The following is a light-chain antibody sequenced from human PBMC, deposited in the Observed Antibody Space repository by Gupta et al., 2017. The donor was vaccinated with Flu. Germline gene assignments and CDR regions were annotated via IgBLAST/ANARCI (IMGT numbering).Light chain of an antibody. V-gene: IGKV2-28*01. CDR3: MQALQTPA. CDR2: LGS. CDR1: QSLLHSNGYNY. J-gene: IGKJ2*01. Sequence: ISCRSSQSLLHSNGYNYLDWYLQKPGQSPQLLIYLGSNRASGVPDRFSGSGSGTDFTLKISRVEAEDVGVYYCMQALQTPAFGQGTKLEIK.